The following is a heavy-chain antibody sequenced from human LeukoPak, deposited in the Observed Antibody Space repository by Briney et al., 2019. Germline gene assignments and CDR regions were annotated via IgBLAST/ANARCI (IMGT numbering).Heavy chain of an antibody. V-gene: IGHV1-18*01. J-gene: IGHJ2*01. CDR2: ISAYNGNT. CDR1: GYTFTSYG. Sequence: GASVKVSCKASGYTFTSYGISWVRQAPGQGLEWMGWISAYNGNTNYAQKLQGRVTMTTDTSTSTAYMELRSLRSDDTAVYYCARGGGGWLQFGDSYWYFDLWGRGTLVTVSS. D-gene: IGHD5-24*01. CDR3: ARGGGGWLQFGDSYWYFDL.